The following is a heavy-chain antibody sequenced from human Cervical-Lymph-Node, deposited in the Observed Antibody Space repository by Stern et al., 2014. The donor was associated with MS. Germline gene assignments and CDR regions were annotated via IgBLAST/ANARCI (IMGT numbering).Heavy chain of an antibody. J-gene: IGHJ4*02. V-gene: IGHV1-69*01. CDR3: ASGTRSSWYFDC. Sequence: QVQLVQSGAEVKKPGSSMKVSCKASGGTFSSDAIGWVRQAPGQGLEWMGGIIPIFETANYAQKFQGRVTITADQSTKTAYLELSSLTSGDTAMYFCASGTRSSWYFDCWGQGTLVTVST. CDR2: IIPIFETA. CDR1: GGTFSSDA. D-gene: IGHD6-13*01.